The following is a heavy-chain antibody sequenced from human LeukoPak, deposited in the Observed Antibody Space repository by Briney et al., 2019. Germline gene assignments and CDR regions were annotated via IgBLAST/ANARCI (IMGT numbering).Heavy chain of an antibody. CDR1: GGSISSSSYY. V-gene: IGHV4-39*07. J-gene: IGHJ6*03. CDR3: AREGYSGYPPYYYYYMDV. Sequence: SETLSLTCTVSGGSISSSSYYWGWIRQPPGKGLEWIGSIYYSGSTYYNPSLKSRVTISVDTSKNQFSLKLSSVTAADTAVYNSAREGYSGYPPYYYYYMDVWGKGTTVTVSS. D-gene: IGHD5-12*01. CDR2: IYYSGST.